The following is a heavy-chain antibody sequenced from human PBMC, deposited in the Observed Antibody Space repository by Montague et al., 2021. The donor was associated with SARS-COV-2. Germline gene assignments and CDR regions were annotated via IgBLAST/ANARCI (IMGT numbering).Heavy chain of an antibody. J-gene: IGHJ3*02. Sequence: SETLSLTCTVSGHSISTGYYWGWIRQPPGKGLEWIGTIYHSGSTYFNPSLKSRVTISVDTSKNQFSLNLGSVTAADTAVYYCAKVAGSHDTFDIWGRGTMVTVSS. CDR1: GHSISTGYY. V-gene: IGHV4-38-2*02. CDR3: AKVAGSHDTFDI. CDR2: IYHSGST. D-gene: IGHD6-19*01.